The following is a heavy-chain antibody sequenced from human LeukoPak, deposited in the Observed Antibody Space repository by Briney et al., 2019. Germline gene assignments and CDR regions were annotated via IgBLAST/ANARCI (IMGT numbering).Heavy chain of an antibody. V-gene: IGHV3-23*01. CDR3: AKYSDSSGYPFGPFDC. D-gene: IGHD3-22*01. J-gene: IGHJ4*02. Sequence: PGGSLRLSCAASGFTFSSYAMTWVRQAPGKGLEWVSGIRGSGGNTYYADSAKGRFTISRDNSKNTLYLQMNSLRAEDTALYYCAKYSDSSGYPFGPFDCWGQGTLVTVSS. CDR1: GFTFSSYA. CDR2: IRGSGGNT.